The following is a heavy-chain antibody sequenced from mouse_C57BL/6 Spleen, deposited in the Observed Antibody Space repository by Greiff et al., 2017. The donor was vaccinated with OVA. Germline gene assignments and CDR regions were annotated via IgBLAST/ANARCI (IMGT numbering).Heavy chain of an antibody. CDR1: GYTFTSYW. Sequence: QVQLKQPGAELVMPGASVKLSCKASGYTFTSYWMHWVKQRPGQGLEWIGEIDPSDSYTNYNQKFKGKSTLTVDKSSSTAYMQLSSLTSEDSAVYYCARRRIYYGSSYGWYFDVWGTGTTVTVSS. V-gene: IGHV1-69*01. J-gene: IGHJ1*03. D-gene: IGHD1-1*01. CDR3: ARRRIYYGSSYGWYFDV. CDR2: IDPSDSYT.